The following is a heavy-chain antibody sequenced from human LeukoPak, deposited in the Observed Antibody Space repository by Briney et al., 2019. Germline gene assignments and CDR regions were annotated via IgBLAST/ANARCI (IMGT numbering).Heavy chain of an antibody. CDR3: ARVLTGYYTY. V-gene: IGHV3-23*01. J-gene: IGHJ4*02. D-gene: IGHD3-9*01. CDR1: GFTFSSYS. CDR2: ISGSGGST. Sequence: GGSLRLSCAASGFTFSSYSMNWVRQAPGKGLEWVSAISGSGGSTYYADSVKGRFTISRDNSKNTLYLQMNSLRAEDTAVYYCARVLTGYYTYWGQGTLVTVSS.